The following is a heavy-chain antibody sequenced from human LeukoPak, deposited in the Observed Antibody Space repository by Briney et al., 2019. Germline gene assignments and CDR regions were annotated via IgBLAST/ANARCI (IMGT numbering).Heavy chain of an antibody. Sequence: SETLSLTCAVSGGSISSGGYSWSWIRQPPGKGLEWIGYIYHSGSTYYNPSLKSRVTISVDRSKNQFSLKLSSVTAADTAVYYCARDRHYYDSTPAPFDYWGQGTLVTVSS. CDR1: GGSISSGGYS. D-gene: IGHD3-22*01. J-gene: IGHJ4*02. V-gene: IGHV4-30-2*01. CDR2: IYHSGST. CDR3: ARDRHYYDSTPAPFDY.